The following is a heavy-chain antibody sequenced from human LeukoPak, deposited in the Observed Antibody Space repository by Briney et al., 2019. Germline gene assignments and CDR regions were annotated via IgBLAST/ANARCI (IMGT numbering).Heavy chain of an antibody. Sequence: VASVKVSCKASGYTFTGYYMHWVRQAPGQVLEWMGLIDPDGGNTNYAQNFQGRVTLTRDTSTSTLYMELSSLRSEDTAIYYCARIRDGYNDAYDLWGQGTVVTVPS. CDR1: GYTFTGYY. J-gene: IGHJ3*01. CDR3: ARIRDGYNDAYDL. CDR2: IDPDGGNT. D-gene: IGHD5-24*01. V-gene: IGHV1-46*01.